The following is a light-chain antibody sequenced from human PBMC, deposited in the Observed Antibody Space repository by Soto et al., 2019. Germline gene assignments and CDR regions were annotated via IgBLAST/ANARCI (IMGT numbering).Light chain of an antibody. Sequence: DIQMTQSPSSLSASVENIVIITCRASQSISNHLNWYQQKPGKXPKLLIFAASSLQSGVPSRFSGSGSGTDFTITISSLKPEDRETDEGQQRYSPSITFGPGTKVDI. V-gene: IGKV1-39*01. CDR1: QSISNH. CDR3: QQRYSPSIT. J-gene: IGKJ3*01. CDR2: AAS.